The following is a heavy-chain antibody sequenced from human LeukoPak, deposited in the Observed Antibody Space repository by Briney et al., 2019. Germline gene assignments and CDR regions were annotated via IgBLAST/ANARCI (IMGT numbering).Heavy chain of an antibody. CDR1: GFSLSSNY. V-gene: IGHV3-53*01. J-gene: IGHJ4*02. CDR2: IYVGGST. D-gene: IGHD5-24*01. Sequence: GGSLRLSCAASGFSLSSNYLSWVRQAPGKGLEWDSVIYVGGSTYYADSVKGRFTISRDNSKNTLYLQVTSLRAEDTAVYYCARSRVLDYWGQGTLVTVSS. CDR3: ARSRVLDY.